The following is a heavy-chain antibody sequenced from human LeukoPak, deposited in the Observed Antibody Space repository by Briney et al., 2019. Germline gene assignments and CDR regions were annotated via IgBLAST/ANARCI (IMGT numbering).Heavy chain of an antibody. CDR3: AREASVRGITLGSDY. V-gene: IGHV4-39*07. J-gene: IGHJ4*02. D-gene: IGHD3-10*01. CDR1: GGSISSSSYY. CDR2: IYYSGST. Sequence: SETLSLTCTVSGGSISSSSYYWGWIRQPPGKGLEWIGSIYYSGSTYYNPSLKSRVTISVDTSKNQFSLKLNSVTAADTAVYYCAREASVRGITLGSDYWGQGTLVTVSS.